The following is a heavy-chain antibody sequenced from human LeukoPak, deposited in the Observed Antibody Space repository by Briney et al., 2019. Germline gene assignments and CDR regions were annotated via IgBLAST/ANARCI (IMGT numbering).Heavy chain of an antibody. CDR3: WCGGSSWTPFFDY. CDR1: GFTFSSYA. Sequence: GGSLRLSCAASGFTFSSYAMSWVRQAPGKGLEWVSAISGSGGSTYYADSVKGRFTISRDNSKNTLYLQMNSLRAEDTAVYYCWCGGSSWTPFFDYWGQGTLVTVSS. J-gene: IGHJ4*02. CDR2: ISGSGGST. V-gene: IGHV3-23*01. D-gene: IGHD6-13*01.